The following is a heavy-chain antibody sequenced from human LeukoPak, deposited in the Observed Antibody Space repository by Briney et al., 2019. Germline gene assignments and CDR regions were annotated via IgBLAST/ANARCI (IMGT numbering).Heavy chain of an antibody. V-gene: IGHV4-34*01. Sequence: SETLSLTCAVYGGSFSGYYWSWIRQPPGQGLEWIGEINHSGSTSYNPSLTSRVTISVDTSKNQFSLKLSSVTAADTAVYYCARRGWDNWFDPWGQGTLVTVSS. CDR1: GGSFSGYY. CDR3: ARRGWDNWFDP. D-gene: IGHD6-19*01. J-gene: IGHJ5*02. CDR2: INHSGST.